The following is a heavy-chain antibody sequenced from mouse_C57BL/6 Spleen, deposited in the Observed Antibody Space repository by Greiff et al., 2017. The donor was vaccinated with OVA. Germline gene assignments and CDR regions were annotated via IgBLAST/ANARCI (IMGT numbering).Heavy chain of an antibody. CDR1: GFTFSSYA. D-gene: IGHD3-2*02. CDR2: ISDGGSYT. CDR3: ARESSGLYAMDY. V-gene: IGHV5-4*01. J-gene: IGHJ4*01. Sequence: EVMLVESGGGLVKPGGSLKLSCAASGFTFSSYAMSWVRQTPEKRLEWVATISDGGSYTYYPDNVKGRFTISRDNAKNILYLQMSHLKSEDTAMYYCARESSGLYAMDYWGQGTSVTVSS.